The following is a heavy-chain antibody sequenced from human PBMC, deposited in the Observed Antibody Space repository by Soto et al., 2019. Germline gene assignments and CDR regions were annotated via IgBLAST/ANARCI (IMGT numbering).Heavy chain of an antibody. CDR3: ARLGGYYQALDY. J-gene: IGHJ4*02. Sequence: SETLSLTCTVSGGSIRRYYWSWIRQRPGKGLEWIGYIYYSGSTKYNPSLKSRVTISVDSSKNQFSLKLDSVTAADTAVYYCARLGGYYQALDYWGQGTLVTVS. D-gene: IGHD3-22*01. V-gene: IGHV4-59*08. CDR1: GGSIRRYY. CDR2: IYYSGST.